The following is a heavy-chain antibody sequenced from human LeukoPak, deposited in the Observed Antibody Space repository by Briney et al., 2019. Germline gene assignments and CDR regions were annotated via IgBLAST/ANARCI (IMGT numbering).Heavy chain of an antibody. Sequence: SETLSLTCTVSGGSISSISHHWGWIRQPPGKGLEWIGSIHFSGTTRYNPSLKSRVTTSVDTSKNQFSLKLTSVTAADTAVYYCARQFQQVLGYFDFWGQGTLVTVSS. CDR1: GGSISSISHH. D-gene: IGHD6-13*01. J-gene: IGHJ4*02. CDR3: ARQFQQVLGYFDF. V-gene: IGHV4-39*01. CDR2: IHFSGTT.